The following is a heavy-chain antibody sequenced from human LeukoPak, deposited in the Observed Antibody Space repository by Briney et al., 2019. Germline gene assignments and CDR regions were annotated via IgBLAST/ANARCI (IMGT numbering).Heavy chain of an antibody. CDR2: IYYSGST. Sequence: SETLSLTCTVSGGSISSSSYYWGGIRQPPGKGLEWIGSIYYSGSTYYNPSLKSRVTISVDTSKNQFSLKLSSVTAADTAVYYCARGGLYCSGGFCIWGQGTMVTVSS. V-gene: IGHV4-39*07. J-gene: IGHJ3*02. D-gene: IGHD2-15*01. CDR3: ARGGLYCSGGFCI. CDR1: GGSISSSSYY.